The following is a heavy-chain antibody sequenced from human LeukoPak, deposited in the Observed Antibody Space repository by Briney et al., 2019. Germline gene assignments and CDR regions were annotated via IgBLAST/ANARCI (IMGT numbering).Heavy chain of an antibody. J-gene: IGHJ4*02. V-gene: IGHV3-66*02. Sequence: GGSLRPSCAASGFTFSTYYMSWVRQAPGKGLEWVSVIYSGGSTYYADSVKGRFTISRDNSKNTMYLQMNSLRAEDTAVYYCEGSGGYWGQGTLVTVSS. CDR2: IYSGGST. CDR1: GFTFSTYY. D-gene: IGHD2-15*01. CDR3: EGSGGY.